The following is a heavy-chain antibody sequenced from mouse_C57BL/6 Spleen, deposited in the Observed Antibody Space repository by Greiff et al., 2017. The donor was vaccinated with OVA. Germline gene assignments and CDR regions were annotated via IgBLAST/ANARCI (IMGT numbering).Heavy chain of an antibody. Sequence: EVQLQQSGAELVRPGASVKLSCTASGFNIKDDYMHWVKQRPEQGLEWIGWIDPENGDTEYASKFQGKATITADTSSNTAYLQLSSLTSEDTAVYYCTTPTGAWFAYWGQGTLVTVSA. CDR2: IDPENGDT. V-gene: IGHV14-4*01. CDR3: TTPTGAWFAY. CDR1: GFNIKDDY. J-gene: IGHJ3*01. D-gene: IGHD2-10*01.